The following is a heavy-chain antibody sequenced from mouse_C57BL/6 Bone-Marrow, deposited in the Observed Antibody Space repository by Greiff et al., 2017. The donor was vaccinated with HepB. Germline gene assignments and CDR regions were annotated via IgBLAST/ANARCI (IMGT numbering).Heavy chain of an antibody. CDR3: ARVRLRRGYAMDY. V-gene: IGHV1-7*01. D-gene: IGHD2-4*01. Sequence: VQLQQSGAELAKPGASAKLSCKASGYTFTSYWMHWVKQRPGQGLEWIGYINPSSGYTKYNQKFKDKATLTADKSSSTAYMQLSSRTYEDSAVYYCARVRLRRGYAMDYWGQGTSVTVSS. J-gene: IGHJ4*01. CDR2: INPSSGYT. CDR1: GYTFTSYW.